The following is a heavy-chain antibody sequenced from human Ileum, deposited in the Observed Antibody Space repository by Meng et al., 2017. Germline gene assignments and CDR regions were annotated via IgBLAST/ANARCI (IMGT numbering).Heavy chain of an antibody. Sequence: QVQVQEPGPGLVKPSGTLSRTCAVSGDSISSRDWWSWVRQPPGKGLEWIGEISQESGRTNYNPSLKSRVTISLDKSKNQFSLNLNSVTAADTAVYYCVRNEGYSLGDWGQGTLVTVSS. CDR3: VRNEGYSLGD. D-gene: IGHD2-21*01. CDR2: ISQESGRT. V-gene: IGHV4-4*02. J-gene: IGHJ4*02. CDR1: GDSISSRDW.